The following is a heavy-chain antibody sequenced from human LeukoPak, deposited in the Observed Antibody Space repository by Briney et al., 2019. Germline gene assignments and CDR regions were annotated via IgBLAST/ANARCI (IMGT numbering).Heavy chain of an antibody. CDR2: ISAYNGNT. D-gene: IGHD3-10*01. CDR3: ARDHSVGDIAWWFDP. V-gene: IGHV1-18*01. J-gene: IGHJ5*02. CDR1: GYTFTSYG. Sequence: ASVTVSCKASGYTFTSYGISWVRQAPGQGLEWMGWISAYNGNTNYAQKLQGRVTMTTDTSTSTAYMELRSLRSDDTAVYYCARDHSVGDIAWWFDPWGQGTLVTVSS.